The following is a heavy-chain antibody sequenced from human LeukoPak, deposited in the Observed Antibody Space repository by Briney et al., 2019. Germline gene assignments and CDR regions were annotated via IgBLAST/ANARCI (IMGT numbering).Heavy chain of an antibody. V-gene: IGHV3-23*03. J-gene: IGHJ1*01. CDR3: AKKVVVGATSPYSDFQD. D-gene: IGHD1-26*01. CDR2: IYPAGKVT. Sequence: PGGSLRLSCVASAFTFRQYSMSWVRQAPGQGLEWVSYIYPAGKVTYYADSVKGRFTISRDNSKNTLYLQMNSLRAEDTALYYCAKKVVVGATSPYSDFQDWGQGTLVTVSS. CDR1: AFTFRQYS.